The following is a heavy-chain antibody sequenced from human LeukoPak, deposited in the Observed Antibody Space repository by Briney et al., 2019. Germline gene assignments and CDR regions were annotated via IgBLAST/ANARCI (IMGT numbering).Heavy chain of an antibody. J-gene: IGHJ6*02. CDR2: IYSGGST. Sequence: GGSLRLSCAASGFTVSSNYMSWVRQAPGKGLEWVSVIYSGGSTYYADSVKGRFTISRDNSKNTLYLQMNSLRAEDTAVYYCARFAEDHGMDVWGQGTTVTVSS. CDR1: GFTVSSNY. V-gene: IGHV3-53*01. CDR3: ARFAEDHGMDV. D-gene: IGHD3-10*01.